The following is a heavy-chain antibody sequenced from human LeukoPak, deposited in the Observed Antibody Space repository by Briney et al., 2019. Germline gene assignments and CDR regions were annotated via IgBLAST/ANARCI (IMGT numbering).Heavy chain of an antibody. CDR3: ANSERSNWDYYFDY. CDR2: ISRDGST. V-gene: IGHV3-23*01. J-gene: IGHJ4*02. Sequence: PGGSLRLSCAASGFTFSSYAMTWVRQAPGKGLEWVSTISRDGSTYYADSVKGRFTISRDNSKNTLYLQVNSLRAEDTAVYYCANSERSNWDYYFDYWGQGTLVPVSS. CDR1: GFTFSSYA. D-gene: IGHD6-13*01.